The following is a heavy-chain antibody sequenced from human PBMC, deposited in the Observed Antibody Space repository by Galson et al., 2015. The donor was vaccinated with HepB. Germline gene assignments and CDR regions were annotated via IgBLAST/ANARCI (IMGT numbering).Heavy chain of an antibody. CDR1: GFTFNNYW. J-gene: IGHJ6*03. Sequence: SLRLSCAASGFTFNNYWMHWVRQVSGKGLVWVSRINSDGSSISYADSVKGRFTISRDNTKNTVYLQMNSLRAEDTAVYYCARDGGYYYMDVWGKGTTVTVSS. CDR2: INSDGSSI. CDR3: ARDGGYYYMDV. D-gene: IGHD3-16*01. V-gene: IGHV3-74*01.